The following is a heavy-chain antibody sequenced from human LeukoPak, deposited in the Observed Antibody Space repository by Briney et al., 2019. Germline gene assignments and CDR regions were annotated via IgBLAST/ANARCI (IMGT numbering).Heavy chain of an antibody. D-gene: IGHD6-13*01. Sequence: GESLKISCKGSGYSFTSYWIGWVRQMPGKGLEWMGIIYPGDSDTRHSPSFQGQVTISADKSISTAYLQWSSLKASDTAMYYCARRGTSIAAAEWSDYYGMDVWGQGTTVTVSS. CDR1: GYSFTSYW. J-gene: IGHJ6*02. CDR2: IYPGDSDT. CDR3: ARRGTSIAAAEWSDYYGMDV. V-gene: IGHV5-51*01.